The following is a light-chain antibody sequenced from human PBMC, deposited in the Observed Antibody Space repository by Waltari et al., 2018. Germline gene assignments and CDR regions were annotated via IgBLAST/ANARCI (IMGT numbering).Light chain of an antibody. CDR3: SSYTSLTNLVV. CDR2: DVT. Sequence: QSALTQPASVSGSPGQSITISCTGSSTDIGGYNYVAWYQQQPGKAPKLLIYDVTRRPSGVSDRFSGSKSVRTATLTISGLQAEDEADYYCSSYTSLTNLVVFGGGTRLTVL. CDR1: STDIGGYNY. V-gene: IGLV2-14*03. J-gene: IGLJ2*01.